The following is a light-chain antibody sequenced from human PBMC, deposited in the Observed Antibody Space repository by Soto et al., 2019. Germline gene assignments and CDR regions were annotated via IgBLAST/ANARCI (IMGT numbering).Light chain of an antibody. V-gene: IGLV2-8*01. CDR2: EVS. CDR3: SSIAGWNNCWV. J-gene: IGLJ3*02. CDR1: SSDVGAYNY. Sequence: QSALTQPPSASGSPGQSVTISCTGTSSDVGAYNYVSWFQQQPGKAPKLIIYEVSKRPSGVPDRLSGSMSGNTASLTVSGLQAEDEADYYYSSIAGWNNCWVFGGGTKLTVL.